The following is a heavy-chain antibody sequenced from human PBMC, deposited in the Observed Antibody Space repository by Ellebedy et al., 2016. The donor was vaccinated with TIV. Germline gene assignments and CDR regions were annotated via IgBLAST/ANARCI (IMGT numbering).Heavy chain of an antibody. CDR1: GFTFDDYA. V-gene: IGHV3-9*03. J-gene: IGHJ4*02. Sequence: GGSLRLSCAASGFTFDDYAMHWVRQAPGKGLEWVSGISWNSGSIGYADSVKGRFTISRDNAKNSLYLQMNSLRAEDMALYYCAKGTSDYVWGSYRNNYFDYWGQGTLVTVSS. CDR3: AKGTSDYVWGSYRNNYFDY. CDR2: ISWNSGSI. D-gene: IGHD3-16*02.